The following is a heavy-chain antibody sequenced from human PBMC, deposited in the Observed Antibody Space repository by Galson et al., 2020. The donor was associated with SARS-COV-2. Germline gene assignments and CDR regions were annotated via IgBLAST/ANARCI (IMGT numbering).Heavy chain of an antibody. J-gene: IGHJ4*02. Sequence: SETLSLTCTVSGDSITSGRYYWNWIRLRPGKGLEWIGNINDSGTAKYNPSLRSRLSISGDTSKNQFSLNLSSVTAAATAVYYCARGAVPTYSDRGIIIALDHWGQGTLVTVSS. CDR3: ARGAVPTYSDRGIIIALDH. D-gene: IGHD3-10*01. CDR1: GDSITSGRYY. V-gene: IGHV4-31*03. CDR2: INDSGTA.